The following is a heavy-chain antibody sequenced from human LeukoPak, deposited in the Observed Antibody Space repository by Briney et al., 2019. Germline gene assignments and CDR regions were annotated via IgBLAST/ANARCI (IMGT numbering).Heavy chain of an antibody. J-gene: IGHJ4*02. CDR2: ISSRSSYI. Sequence: GGSLRLSCAASGFTFSSYGMNWVRQAPGKGLEWVSSISSRSSYIYYADSVKGRFTISRDNAKNSLYLQMNSLRAEDTAVYYCATSYSSSWYYFDYWGQGTLVTVSS. D-gene: IGHD6-13*01. CDR3: ATSYSSSWYYFDY. CDR1: GFTFSSYG. V-gene: IGHV3-21*01.